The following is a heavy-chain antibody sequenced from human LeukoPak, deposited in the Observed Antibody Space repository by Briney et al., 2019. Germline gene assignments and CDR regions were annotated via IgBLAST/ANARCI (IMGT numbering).Heavy chain of an antibody. J-gene: IGHJ5*02. V-gene: IGHV1-46*01. CDR2: INLSGGST. D-gene: IGHD3-22*01. Sequence: ASVKVSCKASGYPFTSYFMHWVRQAPGQGLEWMGMINLSGGSTSYTPKFQGRVTMSRDMSTSTVYMELSSLRSEDTAVYYCARDYYDSSGYYPWGQGTLVTVSS. CDR1: GYPFTSYF. CDR3: ARDYYDSSGYYP.